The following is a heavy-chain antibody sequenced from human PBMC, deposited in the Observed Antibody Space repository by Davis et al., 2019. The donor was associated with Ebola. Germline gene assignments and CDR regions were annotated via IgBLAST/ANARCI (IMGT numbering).Heavy chain of an antibody. Sequence: PGGSLRLSCAASGFTFNSYDISWVRQAPGKGLVWVSVINGRGDTTYYANSVKGRFTISRDNSKNTLYLQMNSLRADDTALYYCAKSLTTVTTYDAFDIWGQGTMVTVSS. D-gene: IGHD4-17*01. J-gene: IGHJ3*02. V-gene: IGHV3-23*01. CDR2: INGRGDTT. CDR1: GFTFNSYD. CDR3: AKSLTTVTTYDAFDI.